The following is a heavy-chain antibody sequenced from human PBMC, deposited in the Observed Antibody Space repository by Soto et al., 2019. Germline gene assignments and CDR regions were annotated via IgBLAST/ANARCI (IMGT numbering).Heavy chain of an antibody. J-gene: IGHJ4*02. CDR3: ASGASRWYPYFFDS. CDR1: EGTFNSYA. Sequence: QAQVVQSGAEVRKPGSSVKLSCKASEGTFNSYAIAWVRQAPGQGLEWMGGIIPYCTTLNYAQKFQDRVTITADDSTNTVYMELSSLRSDDTAVYFCASGASRWYPYFFDSWAQGTLVTVSS. D-gene: IGHD6-13*01. V-gene: IGHV1-69*01. CDR2: IIPYCTTL.